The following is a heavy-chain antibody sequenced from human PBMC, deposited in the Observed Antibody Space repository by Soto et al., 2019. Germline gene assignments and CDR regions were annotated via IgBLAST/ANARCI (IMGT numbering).Heavy chain of an antibody. CDR2: IRTKSNGYAT. D-gene: IGHD6-6*01. CDR1: GFAFSGSA. J-gene: IGHJ4*02. V-gene: IGHV3-73*01. Sequence: GGSLRLSCAASGFAFSGSAIHWVRQASGKGLEWVARIRTKSNGYATTYAASVKGRFTISRDDSKNMAYLQMNGLKTEDTAMYYCSRVEYVTSSPIGWGQGTLVTVSS. CDR3: SRVEYVTSSPIG.